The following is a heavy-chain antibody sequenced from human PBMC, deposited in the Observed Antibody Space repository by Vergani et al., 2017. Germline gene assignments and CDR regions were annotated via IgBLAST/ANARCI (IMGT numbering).Heavy chain of an antibody. CDR1: GFTFSSYS. Sequence: EVQLVESGGGLVKPGGSLRLSCAASGFTFSSYSMNWVRQAPGKGLEWVSSISSCSSYIYYADSVKGRFTISRDNAKNSLYLQMNSLRAEDTAVYYCARRAAAGTGAFDIWGQGTMVTVSS. J-gene: IGHJ3*02. D-gene: IGHD6-13*01. CDR3: ARRAAAGTGAFDI. V-gene: IGHV3-21*01. CDR2: ISSCSSYI.